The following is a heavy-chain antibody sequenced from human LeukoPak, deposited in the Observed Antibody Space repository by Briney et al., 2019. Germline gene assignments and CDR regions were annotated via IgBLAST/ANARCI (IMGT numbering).Heavy chain of an antibody. CDR3: AKDLYYGSGSPLNWFDP. J-gene: IGHJ5*02. CDR1: GFTFSSYW. D-gene: IGHD3-10*01. CDR2: ISGSGGST. V-gene: IGHV3-23*01. Sequence: GGSLRLSCAASGFTFSSYWMSWVRQAPGKGLEWVSAISGSGGSTYYADSVKGRFTISRDNSKNTLYLQMNSLRAEDTAVYYCAKDLYYGSGSPLNWFDPWGQGTLVTVSS.